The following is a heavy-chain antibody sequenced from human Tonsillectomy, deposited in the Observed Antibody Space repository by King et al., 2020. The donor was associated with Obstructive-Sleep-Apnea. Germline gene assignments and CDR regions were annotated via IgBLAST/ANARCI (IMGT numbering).Heavy chain of an antibody. D-gene: IGHD1-26*01. Sequence: QLTLKESGPTLVKPTQTLTLTCTFSGFSLSTSGVGVGWIRQPPGQALEWLALIHWGGDKRYSPSLKSRLTITQDTSKNQVVLTMTNMDPVDTATYYCAHRRQVGATPYFDYWGQGTLVTVSS. J-gene: IGHJ4*02. CDR1: GFSLSTSGVG. CDR3: AHRRQVGATPYFDY. CDR2: IHWGGDK. V-gene: IGHV2-5*02.